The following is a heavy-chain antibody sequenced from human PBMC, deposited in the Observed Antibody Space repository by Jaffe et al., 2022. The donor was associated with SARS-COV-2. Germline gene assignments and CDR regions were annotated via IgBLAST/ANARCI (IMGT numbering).Heavy chain of an antibody. CDR1: GGSISNYY. CDR2: IYYTGGT. Sequence: QVQLQESGPGLVKPSETLSLTCTVSGGSISNYYWSWIRQPPGKGLEWIGYIYYTGGTNYNPSLKSRVTMSVDTSKNQFSLKLNSVTAADTAVYYCARGPGRVGSTNWGQGTLVIVSS. CDR3: ARGPGRVGSTN. J-gene: IGHJ1*01. V-gene: IGHV4-59*01. D-gene: IGHD1-26*01.